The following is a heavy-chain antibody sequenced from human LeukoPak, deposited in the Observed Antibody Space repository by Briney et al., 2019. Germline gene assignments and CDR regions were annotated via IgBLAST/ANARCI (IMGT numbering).Heavy chain of an antibody. CDR3: AMAGGYCSGGSCNQSTNNWFDP. CDR2: INHSGST. D-gene: IGHD2-15*01. Sequence: SETLSLTCAVYGGPFSGYYWSWIRQPPGKGLEWIGEINHSGSTNYNPSLKSRVTISVDTSKNQFSLKLSSVTAADTAVYYCAMAGGYCSGGSCNQSTNNWFDPWGQGTLVTVPS. V-gene: IGHV4-34*01. J-gene: IGHJ5*02. CDR1: GGPFSGYY.